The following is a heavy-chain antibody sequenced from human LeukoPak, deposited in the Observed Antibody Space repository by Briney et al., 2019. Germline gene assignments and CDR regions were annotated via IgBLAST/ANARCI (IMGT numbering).Heavy chain of an antibody. J-gene: IGHJ4*02. CDR3: VPIVATIKATGIAAAAPD. V-gene: IGHV1-69*04. D-gene: IGHD5-12*01. Sequence: GASVKVSCKASGGTFSSYAISWVRQAPGQGLEWMGRIIPILGIANYAQKFQGRVTITADKSTSTAYMELSSLRSEDTAVYYCVPIVATIKATGIAAAAPDWGQGTLVTVSS. CDR1: GGTFSSYA. CDR2: IIPILGIA.